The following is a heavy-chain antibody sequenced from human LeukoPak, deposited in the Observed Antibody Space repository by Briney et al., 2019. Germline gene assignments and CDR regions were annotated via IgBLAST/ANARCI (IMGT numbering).Heavy chain of an antibody. D-gene: IGHD6-19*01. CDR3: ARARLVAVAGTDRYFDY. Sequence: ASVKVSCKACGYTFTGYYMHWVRQAPGQGLEWMGWINPNSGGTNYAQKFQGRVTMTRDTSISTAYMELSRLRSDDTAVYYCARARLVAVAGTDRYFDYWGQGTLVTVSS. V-gene: IGHV1-2*02. CDR2: INPNSGGT. J-gene: IGHJ4*02. CDR1: GYTFTGYY.